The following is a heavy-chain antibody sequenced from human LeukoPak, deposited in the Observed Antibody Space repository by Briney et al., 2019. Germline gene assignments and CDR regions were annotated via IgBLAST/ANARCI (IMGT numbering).Heavy chain of an antibody. CDR1: GFTFDDYG. Sequence: GGSLRLSCAASGFTFDDYGMSWVRQAPGKGLVWVSRINSDGSSTSYADSVKGRFTISRDNAKNTLYLQMNSLRAEDTAVYYCARGVVVTANVDYWGQGTLVTVSS. CDR2: INSDGSST. D-gene: IGHD2-21*02. V-gene: IGHV3-74*01. J-gene: IGHJ4*02. CDR3: ARGVVVTANVDY.